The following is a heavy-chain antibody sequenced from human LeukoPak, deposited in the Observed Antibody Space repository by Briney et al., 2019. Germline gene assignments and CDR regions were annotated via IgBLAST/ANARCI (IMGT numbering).Heavy chain of an antibody. CDR3: ARDASYYGMDV. V-gene: IGHV4-59*01. CDR2: IFDSGGT. Sequence: ASETLSLTCTVSGGSISSYYWGWIRQPPGKGLEWIGYIFDSGGTKYNPSLKSRVTISIDTSKNKFSLKLSSVTAADTAVYYCARDASYYGMDVWGQGTTVTVSS. CDR1: GGSISSYY. J-gene: IGHJ6*02.